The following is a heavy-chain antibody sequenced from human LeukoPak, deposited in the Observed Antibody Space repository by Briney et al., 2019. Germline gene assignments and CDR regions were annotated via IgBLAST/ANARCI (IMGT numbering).Heavy chain of an antibody. CDR1: GGSFSGYY. CDR2: INRSGST. J-gene: IGHJ3*02. Sequence: PSETLSLTCAVYGGSFSGYYWSWIRQPPGKGLEWIGEINRSGSTYYNPSLKSRVTISVDTSKNQFSLKLSSVTAADTAVYYCASIPIEYYYDSSGYPDAFDIWSQGTMVTVSS. D-gene: IGHD3-22*01. V-gene: IGHV4-34*01. CDR3: ASIPIEYYYDSSGYPDAFDI.